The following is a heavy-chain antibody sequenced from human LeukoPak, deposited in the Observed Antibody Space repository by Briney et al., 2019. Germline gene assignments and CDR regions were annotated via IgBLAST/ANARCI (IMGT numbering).Heavy chain of an antibody. CDR1: GGSIRGYY. V-gene: IGHV4-59*01. D-gene: IGHD5-18*01. Sequence: SETLSLTCTVSGGSIRGYYWSWIRQPPGTRLEWIGYVYNSGTTNYNPSFKSRVTMSVDTSKNQFSLKLSSVTAADTAVYYCARGAVVNGLDVWGQGTTVTVSS. CDR3: ARGAVVNGLDV. J-gene: IGHJ6*02. CDR2: VYNSGTT.